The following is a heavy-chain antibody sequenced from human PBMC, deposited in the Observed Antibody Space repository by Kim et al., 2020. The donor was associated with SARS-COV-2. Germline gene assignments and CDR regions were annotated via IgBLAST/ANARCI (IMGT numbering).Heavy chain of an antibody. CDR2: IYYSGST. CDR3: ARDTDRGLN. CDR1: GGSISSISYY. J-gene: IGHJ4*02. V-gene: IGHV4-39*07. Sequence: SETLSLICTVSGGSISSISYYWGWIRQPPGKGLVWIGSIYYSGSTYYNPSLKSRVTISVDTSKNQFSLKLSSVAAADTAVYYCARDTDRGLNWGQGTLVTVSS. D-gene: IGHD3-10*01.